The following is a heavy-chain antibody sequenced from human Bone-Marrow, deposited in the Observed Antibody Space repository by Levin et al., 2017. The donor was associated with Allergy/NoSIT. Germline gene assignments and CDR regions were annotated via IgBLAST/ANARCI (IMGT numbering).Heavy chain of an antibody. CDR2: INSDGSST. D-gene: IGHD1-7*01. V-gene: IGHV3-74*01. CDR3: ARVEADQTTLYYYYGMDV. J-gene: IGHJ6*02. Sequence: GESLKISCAASGFTFSSYWMHWVRQAPGKGLVWVSRINSDGSSTSYADSVKGRFTISRDNAKNTLYLQMNSLRAEDTAVYYCARVEADQTTLYYYYGMDVWGQGTTVTVSS. CDR1: GFTFSSYW.